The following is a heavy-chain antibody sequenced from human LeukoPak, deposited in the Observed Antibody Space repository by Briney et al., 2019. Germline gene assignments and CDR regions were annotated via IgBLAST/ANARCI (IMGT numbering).Heavy chain of an antibody. CDR2: IYPGDSDT. CDR1: GYSFTSYW. CDR3: ASTLREPSPNYYYYYMDV. D-gene: IGHD4-17*01. V-gene: IGHV5-51*01. Sequence: GESLKISCKGSGYSFTSYWIGWVRQMPGKGLEWMGIIYPGDSDTRYSPSFQGQVTISADKSISTAYLQWSSLKASDTAMYYCASTLREPSPNYYYYYMDVWGKGTTVTVSS. J-gene: IGHJ6*03.